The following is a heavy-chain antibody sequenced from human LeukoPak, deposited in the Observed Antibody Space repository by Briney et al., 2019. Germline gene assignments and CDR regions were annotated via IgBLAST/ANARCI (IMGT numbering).Heavy chain of an antibody. J-gene: IGHJ4*02. Sequence: SETLSLTCAVYGGSFSGYFWSWIRQPPGKGLEWIGEINHRGSTNYNSSLKRRVTIAVDTSKNQFSLKLSSVTAADTAVYYCARRPEYSSGWFGYWGQGTLVTVSS. D-gene: IGHD6-19*01. CDR1: GGSFSGYF. CDR3: ARRPEYSSGWFGY. V-gene: IGHV4-34*01. CDR2: INHRGST.